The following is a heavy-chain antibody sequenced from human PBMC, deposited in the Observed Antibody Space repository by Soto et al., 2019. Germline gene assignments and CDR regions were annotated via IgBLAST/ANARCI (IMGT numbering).Heavy chain of an antibody. CDR2: LDQSGGT. CDR3: AREDSYGSSGESVDV. D-gene: IGHD3-16*01. J-gene: IGHJ6*02. V-gene: IGHV4-34*01. CDR1: GDSLRGQS. Sequence: TETLSPTSAVFGDSLRGQSWNWIRQSPGKGLEWIGELDQSGGTNYNPSLKSRAIISDDTSKNQFSLTLNSVAAADTDVYYGAREDSYGSSGESVDVWGQGNTVT.